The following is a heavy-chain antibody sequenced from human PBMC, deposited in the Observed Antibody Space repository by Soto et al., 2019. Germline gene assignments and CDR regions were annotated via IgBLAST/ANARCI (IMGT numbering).Heavy chain of an antibody. CDR1: GFTFSSCA. V-gene: IGHV3-23*01. CDR3: AKGRSYYYYYGVDV. Sequence: SLRLSCAASGFTFSSCAMGWVRQAPGKGLGWVSDIIDSGGSTYYADSVKGRFTISRDNSKSTLYLQMNSLRAEDTALYYCAKGRSYYYYYGVDVWGQGTTVTVSS. CDR2: IIDSGGST. J-gene: IGHJ6*02.